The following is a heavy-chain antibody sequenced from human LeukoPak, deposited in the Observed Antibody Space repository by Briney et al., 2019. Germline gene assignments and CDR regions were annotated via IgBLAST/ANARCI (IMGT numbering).Heavy chain of an antibody. CDR3: ARGLPAAIWRAFDF. D-gene: IGHD2-2*02. J-gene: IGHJ3*01. CDR1: GGSISSYY. V-gene: IGHV4-59*01. CDR2: TYYSGST. Sequence: SETLSLTCTVSGGSISSYYWSWIRQPPGKGLEWIGYTYYSGSTNYNPSLKSRLTISVDTSKNQFSLKLSSVTAADTAVYYCARGLPAAIWRAFDFWGQGTMVTVSS.